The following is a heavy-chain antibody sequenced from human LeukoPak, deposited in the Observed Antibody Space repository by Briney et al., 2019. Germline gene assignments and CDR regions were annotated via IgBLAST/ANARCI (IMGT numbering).Heavy chain of an antibody. V-gene: IGHV4-59*08. CDR1: GGSISSYY. Sequence: PSETLSLTCTVSGGSISSYYWSWIRQPPGKGLEWIGYIYYSGTTNYNPSLKSRVTISVDTSKNHFSLKLSSVTAADTAVYYCARRGRTATIFGPVGWGQGTLVTVSS. CDR2: IYYSGTT. J-gene: IGHJ4*02. CDR3: ARRGRTATIFGPVG. D-gene: IGHD3-3*01.